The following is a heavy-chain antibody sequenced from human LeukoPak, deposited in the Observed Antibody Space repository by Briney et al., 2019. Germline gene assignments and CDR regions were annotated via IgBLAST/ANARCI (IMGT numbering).Heavy chain of an antibody. V-gene: IGHV1-69*01. CDR1: GGTFSTYA. CDR3: ARGLGDSSGYYYSDY. CDR2: IIPIFGTG. Sequence: SVKVSRKTSGGTFSTYAISWVRQAPGQGLEWMGGIIPIFGTGNYAQKFQGRVTITADESTSTAYMELSSLRSEDTAVYYCARGLGDSSGYYYSDYWGQGTLVTVSS. J-gene: IGHJ4*02. D-gene: IGHD3-22*01.